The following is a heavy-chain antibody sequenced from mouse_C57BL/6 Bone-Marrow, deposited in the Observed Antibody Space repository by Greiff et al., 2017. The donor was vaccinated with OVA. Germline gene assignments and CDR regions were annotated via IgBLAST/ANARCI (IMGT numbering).Heavy chain of an antibody. CDR1: GYAFSSSW. CDR2: IYPGDGDT. Sequence: VKLQESGPELVKPGASVKISCKASGYAFSSSWMNWVKQRPGKGLEWIGRIYPGDGDTNYNGKFKGKATLTADKSSSTAYMQLSSLTSEDSAVYFCARLRGTTVVAHFDDWGQGTTLTVSS. CDR3: ARLRGTTVVAHFDD. V-gene: IGHV1-82*01. J-gene: IGHJ2*01. D-gene: IGHD1-1*01.